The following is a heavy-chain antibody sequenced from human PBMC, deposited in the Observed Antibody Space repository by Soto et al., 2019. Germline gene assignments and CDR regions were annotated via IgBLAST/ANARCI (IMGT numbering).Heavy chain of an antibody. Sequence: ASVKVSCKVPGYTLTELSMHWVRQAPGKGLEWMGGFDPEDGETIYAQKFQGRVTMTEDTSTDTAYMELSSLRSEDTAVYYCATGNIYDYGDYHWFDPWGQGTLVTVSS. CDR1: GYTLTELS. CDR2: FDPEDGET. D-gene: IGHD4-17*01. CDR3: ATGNIYDYGDYHWFDP. J-gene: IGHJ5*02. V-gene: IGHV1-24*01.